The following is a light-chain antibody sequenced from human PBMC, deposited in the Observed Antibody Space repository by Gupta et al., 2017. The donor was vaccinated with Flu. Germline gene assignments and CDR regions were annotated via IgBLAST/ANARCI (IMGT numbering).Light chain of an antibody. CDR1: QGISTY. CDR2: AAS. CDR3: QRLNSYPQGLT. Sequence: DIQLTQSPSFLSASVGDRVTITCRASQGISTYLAWYQQKPGKAPRLLIYAASTLQSGVPSRVSGSGYGTEFTLTISSLQPEDFATYDCQRLNSYPQGLTFGGGTKVEIK. V-gene: IGKV1-9*01. J-gene: IGKJ4*01.